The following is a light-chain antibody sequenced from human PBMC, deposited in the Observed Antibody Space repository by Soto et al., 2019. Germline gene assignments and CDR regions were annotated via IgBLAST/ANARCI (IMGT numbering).Light chain of an antibody. Sequence: QSVLTQPPSLSGTPGQRVTISCSGSTSNIAGNTVHWYQHLPETAPKLLIYIDDQRPSGVPDRFSGSKSGTSASLAISGLQSEDEADYYCATWDDSLNAAVFGGGTQLTFL. CDR1: TSNIAGNT. CDR3: ATWDDSLNAAV. V-gene: IGLV1-44*01. J-gene: IGLJ7*01. CDR2: IDD.